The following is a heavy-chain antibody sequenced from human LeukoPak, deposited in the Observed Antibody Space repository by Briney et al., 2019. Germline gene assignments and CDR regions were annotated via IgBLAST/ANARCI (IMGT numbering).Heavy chain of an antibody. CDR2: IYYSGST. V-gene: IGHV4-59*01. Sequence: SETLSLTCTVSGASISSYYWSWIRQPPGKGLEWIGYIYYSGSTNYNPSLKSRVTISGDTSKNQFSLKLSSVTAADTAVYYCARGGPWYNHWGQGTLVTVSS. CDR3: ARGGPWYNH. D-gene: IGHD3-16*01. CDR1: GASISSYY. J-gene: IGHJ5*02.